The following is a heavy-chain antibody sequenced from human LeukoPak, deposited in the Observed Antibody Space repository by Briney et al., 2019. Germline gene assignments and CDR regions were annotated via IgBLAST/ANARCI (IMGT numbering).Heavy chain of an antibody. CDR3: ARVGSGWYEGGFDP. CDR2: INPNSGGT. Sequence: GASLTVSCMASVYTFTVYYMHWVRQAPGQGLEWMGWINPNSGGTNYAQKFQGRVTMTRDTSISTAYMELSRLRSDDTAVYYCARVGSGWYEGGFDPWGQGTLVTVSS. J-gene: IGHJ5*02. V-gene: IGHV1-2*02. CDR1: VYTFTVYY. D-gene: IGHD6-19*01.